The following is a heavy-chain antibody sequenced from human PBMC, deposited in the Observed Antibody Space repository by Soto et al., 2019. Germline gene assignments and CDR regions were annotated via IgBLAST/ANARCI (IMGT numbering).Heavy chain of an antibody. Sequence: PGGSLRLSCAASGFTFSSYWMSWVRQAPGKGLEWVANIKQDGSEKYYVDSVKGRFTISRDNAKNSLYLQMNSLRAEDTAVYYCARGITPRITMVRGVIIKFPTHGDWFDPWGQGTLVTVSS. CDR3: ARGITPRITMVRGVIIKFPTHGDWFDP. V-gene: IGHV3-7*03. CDR2: IKQDGSEK. CDR1: GFTFSSYW. J-gene: IGHJ5*02. D-gene: IGHD3-10*01.